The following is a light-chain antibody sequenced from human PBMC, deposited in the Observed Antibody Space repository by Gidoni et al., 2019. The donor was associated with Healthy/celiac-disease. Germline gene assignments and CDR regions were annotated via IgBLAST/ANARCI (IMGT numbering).Light chain of an antibody. Sequence: DIQITQSPSSLSASVGDRVTITCRASQSISSYLNWYQQKPGKAPKLLIYAASSLQSGVPSRFSGSGSETDFTLTISSLQPEDFATYYCQQSYSTPQTFGQGTKLEIK. J-gene: IGKJ2*01. CDR3: QQSYSTPQT. CDR1: QSISSY. V-gene: IGKV1-39*01. CDR2: AAS.